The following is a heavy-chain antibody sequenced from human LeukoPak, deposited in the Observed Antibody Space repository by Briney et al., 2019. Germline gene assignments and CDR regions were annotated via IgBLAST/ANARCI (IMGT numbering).Heavy chain of an antibody. CDR1: GFTFSSYS. CDR2: ISSTSSYI. D-gene: IGHD2-15*01. CDR3: VRTLRGVAGVDY. Sequence: GGSLRLSCAASGFTFSSYSMNWVRQAPGKGLEWVSSISSTSSYIYYADSVKGRFTISRDNAKNSLYLQMNSLRAEDTAVYYCVRTLRGVAGVDYWGQGTLVTVSS. V-gene: IGHV3-21*01. J-gene: IGHJ4*02.